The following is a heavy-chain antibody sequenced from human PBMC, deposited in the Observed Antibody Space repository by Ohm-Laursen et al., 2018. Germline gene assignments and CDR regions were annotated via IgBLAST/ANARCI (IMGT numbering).Heavy chain of an antibody. J-gene: IGHJ3*02. CDR3: ARERRLDDAFDI. CDR1: GFTFSSYA. D-gene: IGHD6-19*01. Sequence: SLRLSCAASGFTFSSYAMSWVRLAPGKGLEWVSGISASGGTTYYAESVKGRFTISRDNSKNTLYLQMNSLRAEDTAVYYCARERRLDDAFDIWGQGTMVTVSS. V-gene: IGHV3-23*01. CDR2: ISASGGTT.